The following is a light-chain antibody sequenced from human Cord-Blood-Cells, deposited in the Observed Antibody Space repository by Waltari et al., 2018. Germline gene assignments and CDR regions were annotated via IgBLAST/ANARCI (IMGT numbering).Light chain of an antibody. CDR3: SSYTSSSTLYV. J-gene: IGLJ1*01. Sequence: QSALTQPASVSGSPGQSITISRTGTSSDVGGYNYVPWYQQHPGKAPKLMIYDVSNRPSGVSNRFSGSKSGNTASLTISGLQAEDEADYYCSSYTSSSTLYVFGTGTKVTVL. CDR2: DVS. CDR1: SSDVGGYNY. V-gene: IGLV2-14*01.